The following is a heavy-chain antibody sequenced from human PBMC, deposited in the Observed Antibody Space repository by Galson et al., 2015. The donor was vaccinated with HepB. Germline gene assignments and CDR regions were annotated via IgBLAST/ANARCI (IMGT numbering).Heavy chain of an antibody. D-gene: IGHD3-22*01. CDR3: ARDPGYYDSSGYHWYFDL. CDR2: ISYDGSNK. Sequence: SLRLSCAASGFTFSSYAMHWVRQAPGKGLEWVAVISYDGSNKYYADSVKGRFTISRDNSKNTLYLQMNSLRAEDTAVYYCARDPGYYDSSGYHWYFDLWGRGTLVTVSS. J-gene: IGHJ2*01. V-gene: IGHV3-30*04. CDR1: GFTFSSYA.